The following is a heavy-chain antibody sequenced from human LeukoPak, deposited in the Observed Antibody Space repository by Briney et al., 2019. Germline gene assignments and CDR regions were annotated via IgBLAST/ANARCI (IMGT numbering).Heavy chain of an antibody. J-gene: IGHJ4*02. CDR3: ARGGAPWNGLQCGYFDL. CDR1: GASVGTGSYF. Sequence: SETLSLTCTVSGASVGTGSYFSSWIRRPAEKGLEYIGRLYSSGTSNYNPSLKSRVIFSLDTSKNQFSLTLYSVTDADTAVYYCARGGAPWNGLQCGYFDLWGQGALVTVSS. V-gene: IGHV4-61*02. CDR2: LYSSGTS. D-gene: IGHD3-3*01.